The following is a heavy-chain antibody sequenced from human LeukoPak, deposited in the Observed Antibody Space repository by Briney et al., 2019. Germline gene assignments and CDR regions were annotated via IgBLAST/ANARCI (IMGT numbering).Heavy chain of an antibody. CDR3: AREPAYYYDSSGYQGGDY. CDR2: IYSGGST. V-gene: IGHV3-53*01. CDR1: GFTVSSNY. Sequence: PGGSLRLSCAASGFTVSSNYMSWVRQAPGKGLEWVSVIYSGGSTYYADSVKGRFTISRDNSKNTLYLQMNSLRAEDTAVYYCAREPAYYYDSSGYQGGDYWGQGTLVTVSS. J-gene: IGHJ4*02. D-gene: IGHD3-22*01.